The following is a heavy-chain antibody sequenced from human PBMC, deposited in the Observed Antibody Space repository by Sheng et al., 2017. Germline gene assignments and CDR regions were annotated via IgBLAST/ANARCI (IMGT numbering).Heavy chain of an antibody. J-gene: IGHJ4*02. CDR2: IIPILGIA. D-gene: IGHD5-12*01. Sequence: QVQLVQSGAEVKKPGSSVKVSCKASGGTFSSYTISWVRQAPGQGLEWMGRIIPILGIANYAQKFQGRVTITADKSTSTAYMELSSLRSEDTAVYYCARDLRWLQSYYFDYWGQGTLVTVSS. CDR3: ARDLRWLQSYYFDY. V-gene: IGHV1-69*02. CDR1: GGTFSSYT.